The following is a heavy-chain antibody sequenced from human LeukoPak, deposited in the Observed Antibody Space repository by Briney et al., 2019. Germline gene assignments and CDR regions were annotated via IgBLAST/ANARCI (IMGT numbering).Heavy chain of an antibody. D-gene: IGHD3-22*01. V-gene: IGHV3-74*01. J-gene: IGHJ4*02. CDR2: INSDGSST. Sequence: GGSLRLSCVASGFTFSSSWMNWVRQAPGKGLVWVSRINSDGSSTTYADSVKGRFTISRDNAENTLYLQMNSLRAEDTAMYYCARQYSYDSSGYYPWDYWGQGTLVTVSS. CDR3: ARQYSYDSSGYYPWDY. CDR1: GFTFSSSW.